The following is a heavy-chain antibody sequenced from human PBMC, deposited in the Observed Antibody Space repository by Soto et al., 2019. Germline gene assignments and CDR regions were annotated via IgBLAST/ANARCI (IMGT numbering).Heavy chain of an antibody. CDR1: GGSFSGFY. CDR2: INHSGST. Sequence: SETLSLTCAVYGGSFSGFYWSWIRLPPGKGMEWIGEINHSGSTNYNPSLTSRVTISVDTSKNQFSLKLSSVTAADTAVYYCARGNPPSYYYYGMDVWGQGTTVTVSS. J-gene: IGHJ6*02. CDR3: ARGNPPSYYYYGMDV. V-gene: IGHV4-34*01.